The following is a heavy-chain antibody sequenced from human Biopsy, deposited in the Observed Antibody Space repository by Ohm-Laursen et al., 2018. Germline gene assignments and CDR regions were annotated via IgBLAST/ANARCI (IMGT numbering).Heavy chain of an antibody. V-gene: IGHV4-34*01. J-gene: IGHJ5*02. D-gene: IGHD3-10*01. Sequence: GTLSLTCGVYGGSFSGYYCSWIRQPPGKGLEWIGEINDSGRTNYNPSLRSRVTFSVDTSKNQFSLKLSYVTAADTAVYYCARGTNYYGSGRNRHWFDPWGQGTQVAVSS. CDR3: ARGTNYYGSGRNRHWFDP. CDR1: GGSFSGYY. CDR2: INDSGRT.